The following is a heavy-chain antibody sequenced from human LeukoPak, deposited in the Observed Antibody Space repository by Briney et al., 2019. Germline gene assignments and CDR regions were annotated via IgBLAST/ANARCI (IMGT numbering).Heavy chain of an antibody. CDR3: ARDLGYCTNGVCHTRFDY. Sequence: GGSLRLSCAASGFTFSSYSMNWVRQAPGKGLEWVSYISSSTGTIDYADSVKGRFTISRDNAKNSLYLRMNSLRAEDTAVYYCARDLGYCTNGVCHTRFDYWGQGTLVAVSS. CDR1: GFTFSSYS. V-gene: IGHV3-48*01. J-gene: IGHJ4*02. D-gene: IGHD2-8*01. CDR2: ISSSTGTI.